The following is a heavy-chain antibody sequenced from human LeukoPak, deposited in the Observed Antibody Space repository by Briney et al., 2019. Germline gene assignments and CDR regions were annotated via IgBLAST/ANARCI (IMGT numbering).Heavy chain of an antibody. CDR3: ARTSGSFFDY. Sequence: SETLSLTCTVSSGSISVYYWSWIRQPAGKGLEWIGRFHVRDTTNYNPSLKSRVTMSLDTSKNQFSLKLTSVTAADTAVYYCARTSGSFFDYWGQGTLLTVSS. V-gene: IGHV4-4*07. D-gene: IGHD1-26*01. J-gene: IGHJ4*02. CDR1: SGSISVYY. CDR2: FHVRDTT.